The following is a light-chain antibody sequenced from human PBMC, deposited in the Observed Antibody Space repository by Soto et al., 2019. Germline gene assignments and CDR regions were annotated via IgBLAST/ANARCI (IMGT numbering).Light chain of an antibody. J-gene: IGLJ2*01. V-gene: IGLV3-25*02. CDR1: GLANQF. CDR3: QSTGTSDSPVL. Sequence: SYELTQPPSLSVSPGQTAKITCSGNGLANQFVHWYQQRPGQAPMVVIYKDTERPSGIPERFSGSTSGTTVTLTISGVQVDDEAVYYCQSTGTSDSPVLFGGGTKVTVL. CDR2: KDT.